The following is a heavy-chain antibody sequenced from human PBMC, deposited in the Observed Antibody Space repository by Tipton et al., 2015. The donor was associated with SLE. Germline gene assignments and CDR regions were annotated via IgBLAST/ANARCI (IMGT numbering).Heavy chain of an antibody. CDR1: GSSISSYY. D-gene: IGHD2-15*01. J-gene: IGHJ3*02. V-gene: IGHV4-59*01. CDR2: IYYSGSS. CDR3: ARGIGSFDI. Sequence: TLSLTCTVSGSSISSYYWNWIRQTPGKGLEWIGYIYYSGSSNYNPSLKSRVTISLDTSKKQLSLKLTSVTAADTAVYYCARGIGSFDIWGQGTMVTVSS.